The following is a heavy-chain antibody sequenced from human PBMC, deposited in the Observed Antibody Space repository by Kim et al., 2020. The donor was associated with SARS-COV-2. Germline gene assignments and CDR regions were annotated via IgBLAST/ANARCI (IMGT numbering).Heavy chain of an antibody. CDR1: GFTFSSYE. D-gene: IGHD6-19*01. V-gene: IGHV3-48*03. Sequence: GGSLRLSCAASGFTFSSYEMNWVRQAPGKGLEWVSYISSRGITIYYADSVKGRFTISRDNAKNSLYLQMHSLSAEDTAIYYCARGYSSGWGVTYWGQGTLVTVSS. CDR2: ISSRGITI. J-gene: IGHJ4*02. CDR3: ARGYSSGWGVTY.